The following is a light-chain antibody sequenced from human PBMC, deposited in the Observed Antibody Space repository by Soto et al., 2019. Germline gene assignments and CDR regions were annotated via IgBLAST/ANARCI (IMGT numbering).Light chain of an antibody. CDR2: DAS. J-gene: IGKJ5*01. CDR3: QQRSNWPPIT. V-gene: IGKV3-11*01. Sequence: EIVFTHSPAPPSFSPGERATLSPKATQSVSSYLAWYQQKPGQAPRLLIYDASNRATGIPARFSGSGSGTDFTLTISSLEPEDFAVYYCQQRSNWPPITFGQGTRLEIK. CDR1: QSVSSY.